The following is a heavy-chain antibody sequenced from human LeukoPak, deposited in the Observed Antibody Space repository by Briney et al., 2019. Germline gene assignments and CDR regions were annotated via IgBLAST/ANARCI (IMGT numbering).Heavy chain of an antibody. CDR3: ARGDSSGSSIDY. CDR1: GFTFSSYA. V-gene: IGHV3-30*04. J-gene: IGHJ4*02. Sequence: PGGSLRLSCAASGFTFSSYAMHWVRQAPGKGLEWVAVISYDGSNKYYADSVKGRFTISRDNSKNTLYLQMNSLRAEDTAVYYCARGDSSGSSIDYWGQGTLVTVSS. D-gene: IGHD3-22*01. CDR2: ISYDGSNK.